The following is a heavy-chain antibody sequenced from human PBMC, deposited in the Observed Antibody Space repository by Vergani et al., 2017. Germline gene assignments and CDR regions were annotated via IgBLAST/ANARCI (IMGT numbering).Heavy chain of an antibody. V-gene: IGHV3-30*03. CDR2: ISYDGTQK. CDR3: ASISWGAPGSKIGYVRR. D-gene: IGHD3-16*01. J-gene: IGHJ1*01. Sequence: QVHLVESGGGVVQPGRSLRLSCVVSGFTSSYYGMHWVRQAPGKGLEWVAVISYDGTQKYYADSVKGRFTIFSDNSKSTLYLQMNSLRTEDTAGYYCASISWGAPGSKIGYVRRRGQGTLVT. CDR1: GFTSSYYG.